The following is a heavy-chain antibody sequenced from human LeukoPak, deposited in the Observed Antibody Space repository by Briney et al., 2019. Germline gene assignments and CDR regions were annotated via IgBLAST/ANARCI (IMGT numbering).Heavy chain of an antibody. CDR1: GFTFSSYA. Sequence: GGSLRLSCAASGFTFSSYAMSWVRQAPEKGPEWVSAISGSGGSTYYADSVKGRFTISRDNSKNTLYLQMNSLRAEDTAVYYCAKDQIVVVPAAMGFDYWGQGTLVTVSS. CDR2: ISGSGGST. V-gene: IGHV3-23*01. J-gene: IGHJ4*02. CDR3: AKDQIVVVPAAMGFDY. D-gene: IGHD2-2*01.